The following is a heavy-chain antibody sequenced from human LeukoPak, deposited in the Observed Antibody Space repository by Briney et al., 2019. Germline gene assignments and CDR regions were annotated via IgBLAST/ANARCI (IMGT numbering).Heavy chain of an antibody. CDR2: IKEDGVEK. CDR1: GFTLNNYW. D-gene: IGHD4-11*01. CDR3: ARGKNSAS. V-gene: IGHV3-7*01. Sequence: GGSLRLSCAASGFTLNNYWMTWVRQAPGKGLEWVANIKEDGVEKYYVDSVKGRFTISRDNAKNSLYLQMNSLRDEDTAVYYCARGKNSASWGQGTLVIVSS. J-gene: IGHJ5*02.